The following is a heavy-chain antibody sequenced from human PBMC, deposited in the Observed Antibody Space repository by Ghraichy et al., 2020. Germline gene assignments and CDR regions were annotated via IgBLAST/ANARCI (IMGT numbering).Heavy chain of an antibody. CDR1: GFTFDDYA. Sequence: GGSLRLPCAASGFTFDDYAMHWVRQAPGKGLEWVSGISWNSGSIGYADSVKGRFTISRDNAKNSLYLQMNSLRAEDTALYYCAKDGKRWLQLLDYWGQGTLVTGSS. CDR2: ISWNSGSI. V-gene: IGHV3-9*01. CDR3: AKDGKRWLQLLDY. J-gene: IGHJ4*02. D-gene: IGHD5-24*01.